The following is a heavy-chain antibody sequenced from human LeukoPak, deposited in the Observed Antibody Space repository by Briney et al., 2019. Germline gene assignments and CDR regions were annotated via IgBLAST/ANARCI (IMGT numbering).Heavy chain of an antibody. CDR2: ITGRGSRA. V-gene: IGHV3-23*01. Sequence: GGSLRLSCAASGFSFSNFGMNWVRQGLGKGLEWVSSITGRGSRAYYADSVKGRFTISRDNSKSTLYLQMNSLRGDDTAVYYCARDYGDYGLDYWGQGALVTVAS. D-gene: IGHD4-17*01. CDR1: GFSFSNFG. J-gene: IGHJ4*02. CDR3: ARDYGDYGLDY.